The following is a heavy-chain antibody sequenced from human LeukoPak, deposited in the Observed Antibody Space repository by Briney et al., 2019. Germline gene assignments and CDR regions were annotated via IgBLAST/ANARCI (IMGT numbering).Heavy chain of an antibody. CDR3: ARSWMAVAGTRASWFDP. Sequence: SETLSLTCTVSGGSISSGGYYWSWIRQHPGKGLEWIGYIYYSGSTYYNPSLKSRVTISVDTSKNQFSLKLSSVTAADTAVYYCARSWMAVAGTRASWFDPWGQGTLVTVSS. D-gene: IGHD6-19*01. V-gene: IGHV4-31*03. J-gene: IGHJ5*02. CDR2: IYYSGST. CDR1: GGSISSGGYY.